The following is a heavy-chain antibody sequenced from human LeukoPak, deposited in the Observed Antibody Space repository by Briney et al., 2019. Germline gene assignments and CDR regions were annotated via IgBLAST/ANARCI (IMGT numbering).Heavy chain of an antibody. V-gene: IGHV3-48*01. D-gene: IGHD3-10*01. CDR1: GFTFSSYS. CDR2: ISFSSATI. Sequence: GGSLRLSCEASGFTFSSYSMNWVRQAPGKGPEWVSYISFSSATIHYADSVKGRFTISRDNAKNSLYLQLNSLRAEDTALYYCARDTHYYGSGSPAFDLWGRGTMVTVSS. CDR3: ARDTHYYGSGSPAFDL. J-gene: IGHJ3*01.